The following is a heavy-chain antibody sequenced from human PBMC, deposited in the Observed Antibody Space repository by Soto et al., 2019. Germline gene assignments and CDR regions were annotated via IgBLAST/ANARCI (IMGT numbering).Heavy chain of an antibody. CDR3: ARVLCRSTTCYVPDWFDP. Sequence: QVQLPESGPGLVKPSQTLSLTCTVSGGSISSGANYWSWVRQGPGKVLEWIGNIYYSASAYYNPSLKCRLTTSVDTSKNSFALELTSVTAADTAVYYCARVLCRSTTCYVPDWFDPWGQGTLVTVSS. CDR1: GGSISSGANY. V-gene: IGHV4-31*03. D-gene: IGHD2-2*01. J-gene: IGHJ5*02. CDR2: IYYSASA.